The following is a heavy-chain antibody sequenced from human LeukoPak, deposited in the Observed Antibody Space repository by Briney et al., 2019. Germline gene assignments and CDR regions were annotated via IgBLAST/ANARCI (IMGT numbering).Heavy chain of an antibody. Sequence: GESLQISCKGSGYSITNYWNAWVRQMPGKGLEWMGIIYPADSDIRYSPSFQGQVTISADKSISTAYLQWSSLKASDTAMYYCARQEYCSGGSCYTWFDPWGQGTLVTVSS. D-gene: IGHD2-15*01. V-gene: IGHV5-51*01. J-gene: IGHJ5*02. CDR2: IYPADSDI. CDR3: ARQEYCSGGSCYTWFDP. CDR1: GYSITNYW.